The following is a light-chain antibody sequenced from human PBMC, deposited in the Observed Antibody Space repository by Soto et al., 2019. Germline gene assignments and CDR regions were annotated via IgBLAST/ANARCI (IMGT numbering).Light chain of an antibody. CDR2: AAS. Sequence: DIPMTQSPSTLSASVGDRVTITCRASQSVSSWLAWYQQKPGKAPKLLIYAASSLQSGVPSRFSGSGSGTEFTLTITSLQSDDFATYYCQQYNDYPWTFGQGTKVEIK. CDR3: QQYNDYPWT. J-gene: IGKJ1*01. CDR1: QSVSSW. V-gene: IGKV1-5*01.